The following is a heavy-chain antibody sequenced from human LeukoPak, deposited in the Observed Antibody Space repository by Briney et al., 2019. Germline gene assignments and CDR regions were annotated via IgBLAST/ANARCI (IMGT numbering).Heavy chain of an antibody. CDR3: AKDPITIFGVVTRIFDY. V-gene: IGHV3-23*01. D-gene: IGHD3-3*01. Sequence: GGSLRLSCAASGFTFSSYAMSWVRQAPGKGLEGVSAISGSGGSTYYADSVKGRFTISRENSKNTLYLQMNSLRAEDTAVYYCAKDPITIFGVVTRIFDYWGQGTLVTVSS. CDR2: ISGSGGST. J-gene: IGHJ4*02. CDR1: GFTFSSYA.